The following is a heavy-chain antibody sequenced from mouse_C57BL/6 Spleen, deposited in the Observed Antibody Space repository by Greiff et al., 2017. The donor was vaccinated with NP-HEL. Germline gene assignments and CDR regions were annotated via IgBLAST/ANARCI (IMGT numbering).Heavy chain of an antibody. CDR1: GFTFSDYG. CDR3: ARPNYGSGYYYAMDY. Sequence: DVKLVESGGGLVKPGGSLKLSCAASGFTFSDYGMHWVRQAPEKGLEWVAYISSGSSTIYYADTVKGRFTISRDNAKNTLFLQMTSLRAEGTAKYYWARPNYGSGYYYAMDYWGKGTSVTGPS. J-gene: IGHJ4*01. CDR2: ISSGSSTI. D-gene: IGHD1-1*01. V-gene: IGHV5-17*01.